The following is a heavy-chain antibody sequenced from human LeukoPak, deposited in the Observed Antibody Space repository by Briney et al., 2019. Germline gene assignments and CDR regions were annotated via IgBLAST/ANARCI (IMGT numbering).Heavy chain of an antibody. CDR2: ISYDGSNE. Sequence: GGSLRLSCAVSGFTFSSYWMHWVRQAPGKGLEWVAVISYDGSNEYYADSVKGRFTISRDNSKNTLYLQMNSLSVEDTAVYYCARVGYYASGPFSYFDYWGQGTLVTVSS. CDR3: ARVGYYASGPFSYFDY. V-gene: IGHV3-30-3*01. J-gene: IGHJ4*02. D-gene: IGHD3-10*01. CDR1: GFTFSSYW.